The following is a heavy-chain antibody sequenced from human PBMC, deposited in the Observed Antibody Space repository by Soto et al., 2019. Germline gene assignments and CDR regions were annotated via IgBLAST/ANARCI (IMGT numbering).Heavy chain of an antibody. CDR2: ISGSGGTT. D-gene: IGHD6-13*01. CDR1: GFTFSTYA. CDR3: AKDLSGSWYYYYYGMDV. Sequence: GGSLSLSCAASGFTFSTYAMSWVRQAPGKGLEWVSAISGSGGTTYYADSVKGQFTISRDNSENTLYLQMNSLRAEDTSVYYCAKDLSGSWYYYYYGMDVWGQGTTVTVSS. V-gene: IGHV3-23*01. J-gene: IGHJ6*02.